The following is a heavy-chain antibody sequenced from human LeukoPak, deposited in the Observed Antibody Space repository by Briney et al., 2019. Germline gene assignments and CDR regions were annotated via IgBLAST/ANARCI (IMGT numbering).Heavy chain of an antibody. V-gene: IGHV3-7*04. CDR2: IKQDGSEK. D-gene: IGHD3-22*01. Sequence: HPGGSLRLSCAASGFTFSSYWMSWVRQAPGKGLEWVANIKQDGSEKYYVDSVKGRFTISRDNAKNSLYLQMNSLRAEDTAVYYCARAYDSSGYYPFDYWGQGTLVTVSS. CDR1: GFTFSSYW. CDR3: ARAYDSSGYYPFDY. J-gene: IGHJ4*02.